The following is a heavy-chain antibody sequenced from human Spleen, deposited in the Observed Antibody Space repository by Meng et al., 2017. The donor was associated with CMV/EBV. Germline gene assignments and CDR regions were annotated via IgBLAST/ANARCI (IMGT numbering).Heavy chain of an antibody. V-gene: IGHV3-53*01. CDR2: IYSGGDT. CDR3: VRVGVAPGDY. D-gene: IGHD3-3*01. J-gene: IGHJ4*02. Sequence: GGSLRLSCAASGLTVSSNYMTWIRQAPGKGLEWVSLIYSGGDTFYADSVKGRFTISRDNAKNSLYLQMNSLRAEDTAFYHCVRVGVAPGDYWGQGALVTVSS. CDR1: GLTVSSNY.